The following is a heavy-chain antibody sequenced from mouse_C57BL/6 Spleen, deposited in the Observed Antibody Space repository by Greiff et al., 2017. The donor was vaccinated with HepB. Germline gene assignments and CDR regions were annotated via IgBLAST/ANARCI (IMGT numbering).Heavy chain of an antibody. V-gene: IGHV1-54*01. CDR2: INPGSGGT. J-gene: IGHJ4*01. CDR1: GYAFTNYL. Sequence: VQLQQSGAELVRPGTSVKVSCKASGYAFTNYLIEWVKQRPGQGLEWIGVINPGSGGTNYNEKFKGKATLTADKSSSTAYMQLSSLTSEASAVYFCARSEYDYDDGVYAMDYWGQGTSVTVSA. D-gene: IGHD2-4*01. CDR3: ARSEYDYDDGVYAMDY.